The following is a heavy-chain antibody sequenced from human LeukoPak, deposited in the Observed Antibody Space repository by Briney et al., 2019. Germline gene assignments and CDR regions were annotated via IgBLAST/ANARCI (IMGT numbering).Heavy chain of an antibody. J-gene: IGHJ5*02. Sequence: ASVKVSCKVSGYTLTELSMHWVRQAPGKGLEWMGGFDPEDGETIYAQKFQGRVTMTGDTSTDTAYMELSSLRSEDTAVYYCATVAFPLLAPKYCSGGSCYGNWFDPWGQGTLVTVSS. CDR1: GYTLTELS. D-gene: IGHD2-15*01. CDR3: ATVAFPLLAPKYCSGGSCYGNWFDP. V-gene: IGHV1-24*01. CDR2: FDPEDGET.